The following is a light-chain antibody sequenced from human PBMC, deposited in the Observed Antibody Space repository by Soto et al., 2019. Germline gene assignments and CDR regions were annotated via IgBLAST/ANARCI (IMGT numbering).Light chain of an antibody. CDR2: GAS. Sequence: EIVLTQSPATLSLSPGERATLSCRASQSVSSSYLAWYQQKPGQAPRLLIYGASSRATGIPDRFSGSGSGTDFTLTISRLEPEDLAVYYCQQYNSSPWTFGQGTKVDIK. V-gene: IGKV3-20*01. CDR3: QQYNSSPWT. J-gene: IGKJ1*01. CDR1: QSVSSSY.